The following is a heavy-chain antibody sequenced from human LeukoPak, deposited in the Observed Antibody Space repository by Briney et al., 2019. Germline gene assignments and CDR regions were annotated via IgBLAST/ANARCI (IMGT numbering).Heavy chain of an antibody. CDR2: ISGSGGST. J-gene: IGHJ4*02. D-gene: IGHD3-22*01. CDR1: GFTFSSYE. CDR3: AKYRSAYYDSSGYYQNY. Sequence: PGGSLRLSCAASGFTFSSYEMNWVRQAPGKGLEWVSAISGSGGSTYYADSVKGRFTISRDNSKNTLYLQMNSLRAEDTAVYYCAKYRSAYYDSSGYYQNYWGQGTLVTVSS. V-gene: IGHV3-23*01.